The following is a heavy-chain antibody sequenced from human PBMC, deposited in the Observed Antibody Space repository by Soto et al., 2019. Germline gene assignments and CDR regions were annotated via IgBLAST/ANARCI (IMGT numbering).Heavy chain of an antibody. J-gene: IGHJ4*02. V-gene: IGHV3-21*01. CDR1: GFTFSSYS. D-gene: IGHD3-10*01. CDR3: ARESVILSGSYYNGIDY. CDR2: ISSSSSYI. Sequence: GGSLRLSCAASGFTFSSYSMNWVRQAPGKGLEWVSSISSSSSYIYYADSVKGRFTISRDNAKNSLYLQMNSLRAEDTAVYYCARESVILSGSYYNGIDYWGQGTLVTVSS.